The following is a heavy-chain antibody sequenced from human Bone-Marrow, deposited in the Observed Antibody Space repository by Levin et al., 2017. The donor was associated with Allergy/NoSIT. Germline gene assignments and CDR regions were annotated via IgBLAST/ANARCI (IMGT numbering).Heavy chain of an antibody. CDR1: GYSFTTYW. CDR3: ARHRIDSTGDYSDY. J-gene: IGHJ4*02. Sequence: GESLKISCKGSGYSFTTYWIVWVRQMPGKGLEWMGIIFPGDSDTRYNPSFQGQATLSADKSINTAYLQWNSLKASDTAMYYCARHRIDSTGDYSDYWGQGTLVTVSS. V-gene: IGHV5-51*01. CDR2: IFPGDSDT. D-gene: IGHD3-22*01.